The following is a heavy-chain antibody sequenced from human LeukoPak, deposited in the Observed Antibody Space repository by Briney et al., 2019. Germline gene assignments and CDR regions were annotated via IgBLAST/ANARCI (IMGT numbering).Heavy chain of an antibody. J-gene: IGHJ6*02. CDR3: VYGMDV. CDR1: GFPFSSYE. Sequence: GGSLGLSFAASGFPFSSYEMNWVRPAPGKGLGWVSSISSRGSAIYYAHPVEGRLTISRDNHKNSLYLQMNRVRGEDTAVYYCVYGMDVWGQGTTVTVSS. CDR2: ISSRGSAI. V-gene: IGHV3-48*03.